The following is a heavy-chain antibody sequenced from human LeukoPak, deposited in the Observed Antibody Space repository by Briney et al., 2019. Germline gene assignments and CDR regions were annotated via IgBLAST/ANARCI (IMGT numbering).Heavy chain of an antibody. CDR2: IYYSGST. D-gene: IGHD3-3*01. CDR1: GGSISSSSYY. CDR3: AGHLMGYYDFWRGYSLSRPDNWFGP. V-gene: IGHV4-39*01. Sequence: SETPSLTCTVSGGSISSSSYYWGWIRQPPGKGLEWIGSIYYSGSTYYHPSLKSRVPISEDTSKNQFSLKLSDVSAADAAVFSCAGHLMGYYDFWRGYSLSRPDNWFGPWGQGTLVTVSS. J-gene: IGHJ5*02.